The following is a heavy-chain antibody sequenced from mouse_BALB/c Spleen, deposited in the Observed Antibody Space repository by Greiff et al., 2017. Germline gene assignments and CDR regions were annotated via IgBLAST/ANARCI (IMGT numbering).Heavy chain of an antibody. CDR1: GYTFTSYL. D-gene: IGHD1-2*01. Sequence: VQLQQSGAELAKPGASVKMSCKASGYTFTSYLMHWVKQRPGQGLEWIGYINPSTGYTEYNQKFKDKATLTEDKSSSTAYMQLSSLTSEDSAVYYCARSITTATWGAYWGQGTLVTVSA. J-gene: IGHJ3*01. CDR3: ARSITTATWGAY. CDR2: INPSTGYT. V-gene: IGHV1-4*01.